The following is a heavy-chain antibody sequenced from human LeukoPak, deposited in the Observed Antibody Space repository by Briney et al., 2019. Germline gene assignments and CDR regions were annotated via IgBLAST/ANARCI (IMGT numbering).Heavy chain of an antibody. CDR1: GFTFSSHA. Sequence: GGSLRLSCAASGFTFSSHAMGWVRQAPGKGLEWVSVIYSGGSTYYADSVKGRFTISRDNSKNTLYLQMNSLRAEDTAVYCCARGPSSSWMDYWGQGTLVTVSS. J-gene: IGHJ4*02. CDR3: ARGPSSSWMDY. D-gene: IGHD6-13*01. CDR2: IYSGGST. V-gene: IGHV3-53*01.